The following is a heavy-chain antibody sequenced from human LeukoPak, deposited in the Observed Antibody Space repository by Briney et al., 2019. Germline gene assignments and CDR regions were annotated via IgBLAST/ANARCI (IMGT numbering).Heavy chain of an antibody. Sequence: GGSLRLSCAASGFTLSSYAMSWVRQTPGKGLEWVSVISGGGSTYYADSVKGRFTISRDNSKNTLYLQMNSLRAEDTAIYYCAKDLVYFDYWGQGTLVTVSS. CDR3: AKDLVYFDY. CDR2: ISGGGST. V-gene: IGHV3-23*01. CDR1: GFTLSSYA. J-gene: IGHJ4*02. D-gene: IGHD2-8*01.